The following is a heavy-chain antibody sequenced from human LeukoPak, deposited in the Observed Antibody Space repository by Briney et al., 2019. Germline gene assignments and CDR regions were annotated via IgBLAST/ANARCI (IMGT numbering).Heavy chain of an antibody. CDR1: GYTFTSSH. CDR2: INCGDGYT. CDR3: ARDRGGSYSIDY. Sequence: ASVKVSCKPSGYTFTSSHAHWVRQAPGQGLEWMGLINCGDGYTNYAQKFQGRVSVTADTSTSTLYMDLTSLTTEDTAIYYCARDRGGSYSIDYWGQGTLVTVSS. D-gene: IGHD1-26*01. V-gene: IGHV1-46*01. J-gene: IGHJ4*02.